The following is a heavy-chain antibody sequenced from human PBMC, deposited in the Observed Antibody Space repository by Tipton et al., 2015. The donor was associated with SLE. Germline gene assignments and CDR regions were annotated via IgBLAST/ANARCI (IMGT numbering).Heavy chain of an antibody. J-gene: IGHJ6*02. D-gene: IGHD6-6*01. Sequence: TLSLTCTVSGGSISSHYWSWIRQPPGKGLEWIGYIYYTGSTNYNPSLKSRVTISVDTSKNQFSLKLSSVTAADTAVYYCARYTSSIPSLDYYGMDVWGQGATVTVSS. CDR3: ARYTSSIPSLDYYGMDV. CDR2: IYYTGST. V-gene: IGHV4-59*11. CDR1: GGSISSHY.